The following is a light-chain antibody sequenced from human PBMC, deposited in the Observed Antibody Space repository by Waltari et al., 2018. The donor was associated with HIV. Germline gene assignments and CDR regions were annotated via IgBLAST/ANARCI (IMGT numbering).Light chain of an antibody. V-gene: IGKV3-15*01. CDR3: HQYNNWPRT. J-gene: IGKJ1*01. Sequence: ELATTPSPATLSVSLGERATLPCRASQGVRSNIAWYQQKLGRAPRLLIYGASTRATGVPARFSGSGSGTEFTLTISSLQTEDFAVYYCHQYNNWPRTFGQGTKVEI. CDR2: GAS. CDR1: QGVRSN.